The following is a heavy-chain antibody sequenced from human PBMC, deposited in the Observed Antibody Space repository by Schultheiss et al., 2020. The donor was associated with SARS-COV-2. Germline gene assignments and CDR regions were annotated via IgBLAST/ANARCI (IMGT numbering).Heavy chain of an antibody. J-gene: IGHJ6*02. D-gene: IGHD6-13*01. CDR1: GFTFSGSA. Sequence: GESLKISCAASGFTFSGSAMHWVRQASGKGLEWVGRIRSKANSYATAYAASVKGRFTISRDDSKNTAYLQMNSLKTEDTAVYYCTRRSLAAAGTGYYYYYYGMDVWGQGTTVT. CDR3: TRRSLAAAGTGYYYYYYGMDV. CDR2: IRSKANSYAT. V-gene: IGHV3-73*01.